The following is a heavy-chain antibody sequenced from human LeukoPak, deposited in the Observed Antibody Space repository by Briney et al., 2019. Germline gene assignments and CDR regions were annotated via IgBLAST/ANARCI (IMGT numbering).Heavy chain of an antibody. V-gene: IGHV4-59*12. CDR3: ARERRDTYYYMDV. J-gene: IGHJ6*03. D-gene: IGHD5-18*01. CDR2: VYYSGST. Sequence: SETLSLTCTVSGGSISTYYWSWIRQPPGKGLEWIGYVYYSGSTNYNPSLKSRVTISADTSKNQFSLKLSSVTAADTAVYYCARERRDTYYYMDVWGKGTTVTVSS. CDR1: GGSISTYY.